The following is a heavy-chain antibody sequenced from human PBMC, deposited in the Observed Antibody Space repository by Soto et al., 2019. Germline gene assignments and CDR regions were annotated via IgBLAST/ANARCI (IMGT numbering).Heavy chain of an antibody. Sequence: SVKVSCKASGFTFTSSAVQWVRQARGQRLEWIGWIVVGSGNTNYAQKFQERVTITRDMSTSTAYMELSSLRSEDTAVYYCAADSPGGYCSGGSCPYGMDVWGQGTTVTVSS. CDR2: IVVGSGNT. V-gene: IGHV1-58*01. CDR3: AADSPGGYCSGGSCPYGMDV. J-gene: IGHJ6*02. D-gene: IGHD2-15*01. CDR1: GFTFTSSA.